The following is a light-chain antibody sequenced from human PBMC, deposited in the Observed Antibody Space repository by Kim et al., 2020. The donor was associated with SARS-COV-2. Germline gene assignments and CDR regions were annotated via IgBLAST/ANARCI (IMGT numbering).Light chain of an antibody. J-gene: IGLJ3*02. CDR2: LNSDGSH. V-gene: IGLV4-69*01. CDR1: SGHSSDA. CDR3: QTWGTGIRV. Sequence: SVKLTCPLSSGHSSDAIAWHQQQPEKGPRYLMTLNSDGSHSKGDGIPDRFSGSSSGAERYLTISSLQSEDEADYYCQTWGTGIRVFGGGTKLTVL.